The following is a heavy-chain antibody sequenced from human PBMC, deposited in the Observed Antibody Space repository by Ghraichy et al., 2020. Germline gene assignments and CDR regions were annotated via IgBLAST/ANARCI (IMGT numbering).Heavy chain of an antibody. Sequence: SETLSLTCAVSGGSISNSNWWSWVRQPPGKGLEWIGEIYHSGSTNYNPSLKSRVTISVDKSKNQFSLKLSSVTAADTAVYYCARYDYYYYYGMDVWGQGTTVTVSS. CDR3: ARYDYYYYYGMDV. J-gene: IGHJ6*02. CDR1: GGSISNSNW. CDR2: IYHSGST. V-gene: IGHV4-4*02.